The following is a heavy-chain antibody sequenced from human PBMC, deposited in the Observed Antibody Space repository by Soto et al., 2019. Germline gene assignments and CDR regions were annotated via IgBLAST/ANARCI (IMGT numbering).Heavy chain of an antibody. CDR1: GASITTYY. Sequence: SETLSLTCDVSGASITTYYWSWIRQAPGKGLEWIGNVYHTGSTDYSSSLRSRVTISVDTSKNQFSLSMNSVAAADTAVYYCARRLFGSGWTLDSSRQGALVSVSS. CDR3: ARRLFGSGWTLDS. CDR2: VYHTGST. D-gene: IGHD6-19*01. V-gene: IGHV4-59*13. J-gene: IGHJ4*02.